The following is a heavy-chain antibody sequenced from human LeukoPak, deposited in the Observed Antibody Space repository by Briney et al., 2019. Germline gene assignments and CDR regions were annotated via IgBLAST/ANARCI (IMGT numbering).Heavy chain of an antibody. V-gene: IGHV3-21*01. Sequence: GGSLRLSCAASGFTFSSYSMKWVRQAPGKGLEWVSSITSSSSYIYYADSVKGQFTISRHNAKNSLYLQLNSLRAEDTAVYYCVRLYDDYTNGHFDSWGQGTLVTVSS. J-gene: IGHJ4*02. CDR1: GFTFSSYS. CDR2: ITSSSSYI. D-gene: IGHD4-11*01. CDR3: VRLYDDYTNGHFDS.